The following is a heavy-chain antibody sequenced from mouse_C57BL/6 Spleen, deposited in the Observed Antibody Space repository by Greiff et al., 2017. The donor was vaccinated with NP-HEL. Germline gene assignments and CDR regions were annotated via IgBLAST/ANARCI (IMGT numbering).Heavy chain of an antibody. CDR2: SRNKANDYTT. D-gene: IGHD4-1*01. CDR3: ARDLTGDFDY. J-gene: IGHJ2*01. Sequence: EVKLMESGGGLVQSGRSLRLSCATSGFTFSDFYMEWVRQAPGKGLEWIAASRNKANDYTTEYSASVKGRFIVSRDTSQSILYLQMNALRAEDTAIYYCARDLTGDFDYWGQGTTLTVSS. V-gene: IGHV7-1*01. CDR1: GFTFSDFY.